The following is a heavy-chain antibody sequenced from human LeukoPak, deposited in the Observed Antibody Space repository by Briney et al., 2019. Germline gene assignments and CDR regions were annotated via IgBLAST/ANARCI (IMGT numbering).Heavy chain of an antibody. CDR2: INHSGST. Sequence: SETLSLTCAVYGGSFSGYYWSWIRQPPGKGLEWIGEINHSGSTNYNPSLKSRVTISVDTSKNQFSLKLSSVTAADTAVYYCARVSYGSGSYYNRLRIRVAFDIWGQGTMVTVSS. V-gene: IGHV4-34*01. CDR1: GGSFSGYY. CDR3: ARVSYGSGSYYNRLRIRVAFDI. D-gene: IGHD3-10*01. J-gene: IGHJ3*02.